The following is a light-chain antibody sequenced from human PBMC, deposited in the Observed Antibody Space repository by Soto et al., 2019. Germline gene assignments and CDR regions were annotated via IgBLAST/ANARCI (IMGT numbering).Light chain of an antibody. V-gene: IGKV3D-15*01. J-gene: IGKJ4*01. CDR1: QSVRSF. CDR3: QQYKNWLALT. Sequence: EIVMTQSPATLSVSPGERATLSCRASQSVRSFLAWYQQKPGQAPRLLIYGASNRATGIPARFSGSGSGTEFTLTISSLQSEDSAVYYCQQYKNWLALTFGGGTKVDIK. CDR2: GAS.